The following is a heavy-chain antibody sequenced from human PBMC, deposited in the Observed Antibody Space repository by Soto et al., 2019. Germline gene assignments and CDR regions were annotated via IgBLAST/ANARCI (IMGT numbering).Heavy chain of an antibody. Sequence: SVKVSCKASGGTFSSFVISWVRQAPGQGLEWMGRIIPSIGIINYAQKFQGRVTITADTSTSTAYMELSSLRSDDTAVYYCARAVAVPADFDYWGQGTLVTFSS. J-gene: IGHJ4*02. CDR2: IIPSIGII. CDR3: ARAVAVPADFDY. V-gene: IGHV1-69*04. D-gene: IGHD6-19*01. CDR1: GGTFSSFV.